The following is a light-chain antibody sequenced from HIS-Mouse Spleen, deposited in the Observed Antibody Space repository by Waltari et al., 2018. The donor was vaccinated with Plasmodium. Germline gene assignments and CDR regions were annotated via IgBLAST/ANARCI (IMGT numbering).Light chain of an antibody. J-gene: IGKJ3*01. CDR2: GAS. CDR1: QSVSSN. V-gene: IGKV3-15*01. Sequence: IVMTQSPATLSVSPGERATLSCRASQSVSSNLAWYQQKPGQAPRLLIYGASTRATCIPARFSGSGSGTEFTLTISSLQSEDFAVYYCQQYNNWSFTFGPGTKVDIK. CDR3: QQYNNWSFT.